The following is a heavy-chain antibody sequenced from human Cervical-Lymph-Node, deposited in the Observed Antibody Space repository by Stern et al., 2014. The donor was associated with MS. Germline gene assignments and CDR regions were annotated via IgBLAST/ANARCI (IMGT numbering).Heavy chain of an antibody. J-gene: IGHJ4*02. CDR3: VRGDRD. CDR2: IYPGDSDT. CDR1: GYNFTNYW. D-gene: IGHD3-16*01. Sequence: EVQLVESGAEVKKPGESLKISCKGYGYNFTNYWIGWVRQMPEKGLEWMGIIYPGDSDTKYIPSFRGQVTISADKSINTAYLQWSGLKAPDTAMYYCVRGDRDWGQGTLVTVSS. V-gene: IGHV5-51*01.